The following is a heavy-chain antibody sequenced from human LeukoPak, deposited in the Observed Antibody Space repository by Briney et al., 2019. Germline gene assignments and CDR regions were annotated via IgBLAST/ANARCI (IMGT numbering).Heavy chain of an antibody. CDR1: GFTFSSYG. D-gene: IGHD3-16*01. CDR2: ISYDGSNK. V-gene: IGHV3-30*18. J-gene: IGHJ6*02. CDR3: AKDLLELGELEGNYYYYGMDV. Sequence: PGGSLRLSCAASGFTFSSYGMHWVRQAPGKGLEWVAVISYDGSNKYCADSVKGRFTISRDNSKNTLYLQMNSLRAEDTAVYYCAKDLLELGELEGNYYYYGMDVWGQGTTVTVSS.